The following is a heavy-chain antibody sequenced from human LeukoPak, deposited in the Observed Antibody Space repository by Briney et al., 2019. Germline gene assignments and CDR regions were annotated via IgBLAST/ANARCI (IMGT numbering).Heavy chain of an antibody. J-gene: IGHJ4*02. CDR1: GFTFSSYW. D-gene: IGHD2-2*01. V-gene: IGHV3-7*01. CDR2: IKQDGSEK. CDR3: ANRGKYCSSTSCLGSAQVDY. Sequence: GGSLRLSCAASGFTFSSYWMSWVRQAPGKGLEWVANIKQDGSEKYYVDSVKGRFTISRDNAKNSLYLQMNSLRAEDTAVYYCANRGKYCSSTSCLGSAQVDYWGQGTLVTVSS.